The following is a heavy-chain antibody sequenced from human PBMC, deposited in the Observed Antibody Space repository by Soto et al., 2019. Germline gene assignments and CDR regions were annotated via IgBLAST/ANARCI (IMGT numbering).Heavy chain of an antibody. J-gene: IGHJ6*03. D-gene: IGHD3-10*02. CDR1: GYSFTSYW. Sequence: PGESLKISCKGSGYSFTSYWIGWVRQMPGKGLEWMGIIYPGDSDTRYSPSFQGQVTISADKSISTAYLQWSSLKASDTAMYYCARLFGETSYYYYYYYMYVWGKGTTVTVSS. V-gene: IGHV5-51*01. CDR2: IYPGDSDT. CDR3: ARLFGETSYYYYYYYMYV.